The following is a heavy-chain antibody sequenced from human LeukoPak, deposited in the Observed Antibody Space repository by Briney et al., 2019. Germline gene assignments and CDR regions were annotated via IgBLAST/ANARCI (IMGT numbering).Heavy chain of an antibody. D-gene: IGHD2-21*02. Sequence: PGGSLRLSCAASGFTFSSYWMHWVRQAPGKGLVWVSRINNDGSSTNYADSVKGRFTISRDNAKNTLYLQMNSLRAEDTAVYYCARDIVVVTAMSWFDPWGQGTLVTVSS. CDR1: GFTFSSYW. J-gene: IGHJ5*02. CDR3: ARDIVVVTAMSWFDP. V-gene: IGHV3-74*01. CDR2: INNDGSST.